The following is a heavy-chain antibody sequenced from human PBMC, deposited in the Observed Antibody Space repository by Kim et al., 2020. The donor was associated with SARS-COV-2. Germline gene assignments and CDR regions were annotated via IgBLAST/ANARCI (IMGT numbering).Heavy chain of an antibody. CDR2: INACNGNT. J-gene: IGHJ4*02. CDR1: GYTFTSYA. CDR3: ARDLNSYGSPGFDY. D-gene: IGHD5-18*01. Sequence: ASVKVSCKASGYTFTSYAMHWVRQAPGQRLEWMGWINACNGNTNYSQKFQGRVTITGDTSSRTAYMELSSLRSEDTAVYYCARDLNSYGSPGFDYWGQGTLVTVSS. V-gene: IGHV1-3*01.